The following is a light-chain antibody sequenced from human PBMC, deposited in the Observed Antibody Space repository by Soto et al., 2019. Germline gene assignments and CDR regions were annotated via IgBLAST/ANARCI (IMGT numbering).Light chain of an antibody. CDR3: QQSYSTPPWT. CDR2: RTS. Sequence: EIVMTQSPATLSVSPGERATLSCRASQSISSNLAWYQQKPGQAPRLLMFRTSSRATGFPARFSGSGSGTEFNLTISSLQSEDFGVYYCQQSYSTPPWTVGQGTKV. J-gene: IGKJ1*01. CDR1: QSISSN. V-gene: IGKV3-15*01.